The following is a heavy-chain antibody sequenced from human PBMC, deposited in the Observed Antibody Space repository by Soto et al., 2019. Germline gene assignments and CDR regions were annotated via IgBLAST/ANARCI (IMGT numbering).Heavy chain of an antibody. V-gene: IGHV4-38-2*02. J-gene: IGHJ4*02. CDR1: GYSISRGYY. Sequence: SETLSLTCAVSGYSISRGYYWGCIRQPPGKGLEWIGSIYHSGSTYYNPSLKSRVTISVDTSKNQFSLKLSSVTAADTAVYYCARDSSYYDSSGYFDYGGQGTLVTVSS. CDR2: IYHSGST. D-gene: IGHD3-22*01. CDR3: ARDSSYYDSSGYFDY.